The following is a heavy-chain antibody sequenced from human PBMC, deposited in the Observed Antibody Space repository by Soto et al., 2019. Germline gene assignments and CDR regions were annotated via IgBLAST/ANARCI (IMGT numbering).Heavy chain of an antibody. CDR2: IWYDGSNK. CDR1: GFTFSSYG. V-gene: IGHV3-33*01. J-gene: IGHJ4*02. CDR3: ARGGPGLRYFGLPDY. Sequence: QVQLVESGGGVVQPGRSLRLSCAASGFTFSSYGMHWVRQAPGKGLEWVAVIWYDGSNKYYADSVKGRFTISRYNSKNTLYIQMNSLGAEDTAVYYCARGGPGLRYFGLPDYWGQGTLVTVSS. D-gene: IGHD3-9*01.